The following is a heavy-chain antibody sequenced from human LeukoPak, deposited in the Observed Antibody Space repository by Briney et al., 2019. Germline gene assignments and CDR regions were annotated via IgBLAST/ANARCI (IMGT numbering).Heavy chain of an antibody. J-gene: IGHJ4*02. Sequence: SETLSLTCTVSGGSISSYYWSWIRQPPGKGLEWIGYIYYSGSTNYNPSLKSRVTISVDTSKNQFSLKLSSVTAADTAVYYCARGGRSITGRGYFPRWGQGTLVTVSS. CDR2: IYYSGST. V-gene: IGHV4-59*12. CDR1: GGSISSYY. CDR3: ARGGRSITGRGYFPR. D-gene: IGHD3-22*01.